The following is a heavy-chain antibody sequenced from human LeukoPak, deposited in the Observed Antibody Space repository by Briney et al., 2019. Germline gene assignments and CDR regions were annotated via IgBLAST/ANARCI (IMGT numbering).Heavy chain of an antibody. J-gene: IGHJ3*02. V-gene: IGHV3-23*01. D-gene: IGHD2-2*01. CDR3: AKEGCSSTSCYQSAFDI. CDR2: LSGNNVDT. CDR1: GFSFRNYA. Sequence: GGSLRLSCAASGFSFRNYAMSWVRQAPGKGLEWVSTLSGNNVDTYNADFVKGRFTISRDNSKDTLYLQLNSLRAEDTAVYYCAKEGCSSTSCYQSAFDIWGQGTMVTVSS.